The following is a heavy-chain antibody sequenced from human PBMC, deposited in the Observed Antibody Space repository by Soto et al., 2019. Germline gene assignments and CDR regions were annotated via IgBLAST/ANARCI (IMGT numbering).Heavy chain of an antibody. V-gene: IGHV3-11*01. CDR1: GFTFSDYY. D-gene: IGHD6-19*01. J-gene: IGHJ4*02. Sequence: GGSLRLSCAASGFTFSDYYMSWIRQAPGKGLERVTYISSSGSTIYYADSVKGRFTISRDNAKNSLYLQMNSLRAEDTAVYYCARDVGYSSGWYTAPYYFDYWGQGTLVTVSS. CDR2: ISSSGSTI. CDR3: ARDVGYSSGWYTAPYYFDY.